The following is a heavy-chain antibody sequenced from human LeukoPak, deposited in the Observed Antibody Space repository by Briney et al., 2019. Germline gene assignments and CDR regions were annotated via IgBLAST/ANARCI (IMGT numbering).Heavy chain of an antibody. CDR2: IYYGGST. V-gene: IGHV4-39*07. Sequence: SETLSLTCTVSRGSISSSRYYWGWVRQPPGKELEWIGSIYYGGSTYDNPSLKSRVTVSLDTSKNQFSLKLTSVTAADTAVYYCAREARTMVRGVTIGSPYYYYGMDVWGQGTTVTVSS. J-gene: IGHJ6*02. CDR1: RGSISSSRYY. CDR3: AREARTMVRGVTIGSPYYYYGMDV. D-gene: IGHD3-10*01.